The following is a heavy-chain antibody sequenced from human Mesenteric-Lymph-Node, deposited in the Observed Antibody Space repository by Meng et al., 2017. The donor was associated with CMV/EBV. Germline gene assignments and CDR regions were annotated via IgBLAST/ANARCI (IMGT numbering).Heavy chain of an antibody. D-gene: IGHD2-2*01. CDR2: MNANSGNA. J-gene: IGHJ5*02. V-gene: IGHV1-8*01. CDR3: ARGLATNNNVVVPAVHLDP. Sequence: TLTNYDSSWVRQATGQGLEWMGWMNANSGNAGYAQKFEGRVTMTRSTSIRTAYMELSSLRSDDTAVFYCARGLATNNNVVVPAVHLDPWGQGTLVTVSS. CDR1: TLTNYD.